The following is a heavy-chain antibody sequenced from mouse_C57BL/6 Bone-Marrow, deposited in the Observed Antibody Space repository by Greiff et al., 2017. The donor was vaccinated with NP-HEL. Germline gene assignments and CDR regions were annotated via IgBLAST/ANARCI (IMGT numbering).Heavy chain of an antibody. CDR3: ARTPITTVVVNWYFDV. V-gene: IGHV5-17*01. Sequence: EVQVVESGGGLVKPGGSLKLSCAASGFTFSDYGMHWVRQAPEKGLEWVAYISSGSSTIYYADTVKGRFTISSDNAKNTLFLQMTSLRSEDTAMYYCARTPITTVVVNWYFDVWGTGTTVTVSS. D-gene: IGHD1-1*01. CDR1: GFTFSDYG. CDR2: ISSGSSTI. J-gene: IGHJ1*03.